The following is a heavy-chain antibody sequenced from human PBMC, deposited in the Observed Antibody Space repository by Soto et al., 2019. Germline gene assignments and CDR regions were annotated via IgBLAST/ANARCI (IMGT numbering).Heavy chain of an antibody. J-gene: IGHJ3*02. Sequence: VGSLRLSCAASGFTFSSYWMSWVRQAPGKGLEWVANIKQDGSEKYYVDSVKGRFTISRDNAKNSLYLQMNSLRAEDTAVYYCARGPYYYDSSGYWVEGAFDIWGQGTMVTVSS. CDR2: IKQDGSEK. V-gene: IGHV3-7*03. CDR1: GFTFSSYW. CDR3: ARGPYYYDSSGYWVEGAFDI. D-gene: IGHD3-22*01.